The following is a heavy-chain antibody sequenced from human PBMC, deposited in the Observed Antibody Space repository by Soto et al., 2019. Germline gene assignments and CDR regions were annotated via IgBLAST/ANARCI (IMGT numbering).Heavy chain of an antibody. J-gene: IGHJ3*02. CDR2: IVVGSGNT. CDR1: AFTYPHSA. Sequence: SVKVSCKAAAFTYPHSAVQWVRQARGQRPEWIGWIVVGSGNTNYADSVKGRFTISRDNSMNALYLQMNSLRIEDTAVYYCAHPRGYGVFDAYDIWGQGTMVTVSS. CDR3: AHPRGYGVFDAYDI. V-gene: IGHV1-58*01. D-gene: IGHD4-17*01.